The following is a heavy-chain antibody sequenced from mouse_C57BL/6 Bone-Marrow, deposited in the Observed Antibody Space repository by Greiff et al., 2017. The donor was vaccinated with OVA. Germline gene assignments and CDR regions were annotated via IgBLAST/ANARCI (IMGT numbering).Heavy chain of an antibody. D-gene: IGHD2-5*01. CDR3: ARNWGYYSNYNYAMDY. J-gene: IGHJ4*01. CDR1: GFSLTSYA. Sequence: VQVVESGPGLVAPSQSLSITCTVSGFSLTSYAISWVRQPPGKGLEWLGVIWTGGGTNYNSALKSRLSISKDNSKSQVFLKMNSLQTDDTARYYCARNWGYYSNYNYAMDYWGQGTSVTVSS. V-gene: IGHV2-9-1*01. CDR2: IWTGGGT.